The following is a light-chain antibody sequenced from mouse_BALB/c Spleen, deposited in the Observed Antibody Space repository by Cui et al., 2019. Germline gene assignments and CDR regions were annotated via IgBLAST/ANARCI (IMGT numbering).Light chain of an antibody. Sequence: DIQINQSPSSLSASLGDTITITCHASQNINVWLSWYQQKPGNIPKLLIYKASNLHTGAPSRFSGSGSGTGFTLTISSLQPEDIATYYCQQGQSYPRTFGGGTKLEIK. CDR2: KAS. CDR3: QQGQSYPRT. V-gene: IGKV10-94*01. J-gene: IGKJ1*01. CDR1: QNINVW.